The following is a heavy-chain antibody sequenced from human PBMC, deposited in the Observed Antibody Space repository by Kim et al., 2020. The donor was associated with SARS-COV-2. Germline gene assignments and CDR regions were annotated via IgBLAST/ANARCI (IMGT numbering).Heavy chain of an antibody. D-gene: IGHD5-18*01. J-gene: IGHJ2*01. CDR3: ARSRRIQLWNYWYFDL. V-gene: IGHV4-61*02. CDR2: IYTSGST. CDR1: GGSISSGSYY. Sequence: SETLSLTCTVSGGSISSGSYYWSWIRQPAGKGLEWIGRIYTSGSTNYNPSLKSRVTISVDTSKNQFSLKLSSVTAADTAVYYCARSRRIQLWNYWYFDLWGRGTLVTVSS.